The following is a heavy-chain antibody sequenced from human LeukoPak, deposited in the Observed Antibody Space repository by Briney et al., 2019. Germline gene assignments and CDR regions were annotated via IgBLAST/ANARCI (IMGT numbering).Heavy chain of an antibody. V-gene: IGHV3-48*03. CDR1: GFTFSSYE. CDR2: ISSSGSTK. CDR3: ARDWGYCSGGSCYGEAAFDI. Sequence: GGSLRLSCAASGFTFSSYEMNWVRQAPGKGLEWVSYISSSGSTKYYADSVKGRFTISRDNAKNSLYLQMNSLRAEDTAVYYCARDWGYCSGGSCYGEAAFDIWGQGTMVTVSS. D-gene: IGHD2-15*01. J-gene: IGHJ3*02.